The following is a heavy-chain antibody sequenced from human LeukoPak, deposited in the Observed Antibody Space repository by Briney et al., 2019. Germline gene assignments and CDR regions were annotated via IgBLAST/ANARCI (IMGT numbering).Heavy chain of an antibody. CDR2: IYTSGST. CDR1: GGSISSYY. D-gene: IGHD3-16*01. V-gene: IGHV4-4*07. Sequence: SETLSLTCTVSGGSISSYYWSWIRKPAGKGLEWIGRIYTSGSTNYNPSLKSRVTVSVATSKNQFSLKLSSVAAADTAVYYFARDRYDYVPGAYFDYWGQGTLVTVSS. J-gene: IGHJ4*02. CDR3: ARDRYDYVPGAYFDY.